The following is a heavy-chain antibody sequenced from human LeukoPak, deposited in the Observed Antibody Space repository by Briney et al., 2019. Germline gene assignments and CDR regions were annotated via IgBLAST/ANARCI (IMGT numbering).Heavy chain of an antibody. CDR3: TTLVGAPTY. D-gene: IGHD1-26*01. CDR1: GFNFNYAG. V-gene: IGHV3-15*01. J-gene: IGHJ4*02. Sequence: PGGSLRLSCVASGFNFNYAGMTWVRQAPGKGPEWVGRIKSKTDGGATDYAAAVKGRFSISRDDSRSTVYLQMTSLKTEDTAVYFCTTLVGAPTYWGQGTLVTVSS. CDR2: IKSKTDGGAT.